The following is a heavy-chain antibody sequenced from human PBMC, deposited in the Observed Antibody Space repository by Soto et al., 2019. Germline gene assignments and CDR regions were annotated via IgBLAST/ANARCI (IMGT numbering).Heavy chain of an antibody. Sequence: QVQLVESGGGVVQPGRSLRLSCAAPGFTFNNYGMHWVRQAPGKGLEWVAVIWNDGSNHYYANSVKGRFTISRDNSKNTLFLQMSSLRAEDSAVYFCASGQVSPPTRGAAAARGGMDVWGQGTTVTVSS. J-gene: IGHJ6*02. V-gene: IGHV3-33*01. D-gene: IGHD6-13*01. CDR3: ASGQVSPPTRGAAAARGGMDV. CDR2: IWNDGSNH. CDR1: GFTFNNYG.